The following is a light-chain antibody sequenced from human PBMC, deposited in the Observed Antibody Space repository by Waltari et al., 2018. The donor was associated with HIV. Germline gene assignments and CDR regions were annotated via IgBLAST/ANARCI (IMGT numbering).Light chain of an antibody. CDR2: EVT. J-gene: IGLJ1*01. V-gene: IGLV2-23*02. CDR3: CSYAGSSTYV. Sequence: QSALTQPASVSGSPAQSITISCTGTSSDVGSYNLVSWYQQHPGKAPKLMIYEVTKRPSVVSNRFSGSKSGNTASLTISGLQPEDEADYYCCSYAGSSTYVFGTGTKVTVL. CDR1: SSDVGSYNL.